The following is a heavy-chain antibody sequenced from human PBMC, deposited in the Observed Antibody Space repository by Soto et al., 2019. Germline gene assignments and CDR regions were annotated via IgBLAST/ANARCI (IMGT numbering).Heavy chain of an antibody. CDR1: GGTFSTYG. V-gene: IGHV1-69*01. CDR2: IIPVFAST. CDR3: ATAGFRGTAIPQFEH. D-gene: IGHD2-21*01. Sequence: QVHLVQSGAEVKKPASSVKVSCQASGGTFSTYGIIWVRQGPGHGLEWMGGIIPVFASTSSAQLFRGRLSITADEVSSTAYMELSGLTSEDTAIYYCATAGFRGTAIPQFEHWGQGTLVTVS. J-gene: IGHJ4*02.